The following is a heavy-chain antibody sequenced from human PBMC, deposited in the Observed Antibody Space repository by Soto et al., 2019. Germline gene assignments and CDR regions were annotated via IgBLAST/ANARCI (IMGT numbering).Heavy chain of an antibody. Sequence: ASVKVSCKASGGTFSSYAISWVRQAPGQGLEWMGWVSAYNGNTNYAVKLRGRVTMTTDTSTTTAFMELKSLSSDDAAVYYCARSSSGFRTQAAFDIWGQGTMVTVSS. CDR1: GGTFSSYA. CDR3: ARSSSGFRTQAAFDI. CDR2: VSAYNGNT. J-gene: IGHJ3*02. D-gene: IGHD6-19*01. V-gene: IGHV1-18*01.